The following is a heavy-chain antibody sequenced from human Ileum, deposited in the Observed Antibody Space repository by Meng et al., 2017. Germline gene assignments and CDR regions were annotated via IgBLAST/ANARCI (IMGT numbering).Heavy chain of an antibody. CDR3: AANSGKKMHS. J-gene: IGHJ4*02. V-gene: IGHV4-4*02. CDR1: GDSISTTNW. D-gene: IGHD4-23*01. Sequence: VLLQGSGPGLVKPSGTLSLTCAVSGDSISTTNWWNWFRQPPGEGLEWIGEIYHSGLVNYNLSLKSRVTLSIDKSKNQFSLKLISVTAADTGVYYCAANSGKKMHSWGQGTLVTVSS. CDR2: IYHSGLV.